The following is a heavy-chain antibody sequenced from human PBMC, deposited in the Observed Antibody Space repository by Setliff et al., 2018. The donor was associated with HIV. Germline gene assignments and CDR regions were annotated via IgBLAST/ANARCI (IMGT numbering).Heavy chain of an antibody. CDR3: ARAPKWNGNYYYMDV. Sequence: ASVKVSCKASGYTFTSYDINWARQATGQGLEWMGWMNPNSGNTGYAQEFQGRVTMTKNTSISTAYMEVSSLRSEDTAVYYCARAPKWNGNYYYMDVWGKGTTVTVSS. V-gene: IGHV1-8*01. D-gene: IGHD1-20*01. J-gene: IGHJ6*03. CDR2: MNPNSGNT. CDR1: GYTFTSYD.